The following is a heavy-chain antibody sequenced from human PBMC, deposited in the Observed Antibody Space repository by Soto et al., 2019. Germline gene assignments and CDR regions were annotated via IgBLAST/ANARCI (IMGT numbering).Heavy chain of an antibody. CDR3: ARSSGGNFGIIIEGTNWFAP. D-gene: IGHD1-26*01. V-gene: IGHV1-46*01. CDR1: RDTFTSYY. CDR2: INPHGGST. Sequence: QLVQSGGEVKQPGASVKVSCKAPRDTFTSYYINWVRQAPGQGLERMGVINPHGGSTAYAQKLKGRVTLTRDTSASTVYMEVSSLTSEDTAMYYCARSSGGNFGIIIEGTNWFAPWGQGTLVTVAS. J-gene: IGHJ5*02.